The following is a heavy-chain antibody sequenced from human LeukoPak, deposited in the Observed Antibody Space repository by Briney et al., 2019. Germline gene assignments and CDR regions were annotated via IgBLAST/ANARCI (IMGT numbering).Heavy chain of an antibody. CDR2: ISWNSGSI. V-gene: IGHV3-9*01. Sequence: GGSLRLSCAASGFTFDDYAMHWVRQAPGKGLELVSGISWNSGSIGYADSVKGRFTISRDNAKNSLYLQMNSLRAEDTALYYCAKDLSSSGWYVESGFDYWGQGTLVTVSS. CDR1: GFTFDDYA. CDR3: AKDLSSSGWYVESGFDY. J-gene: IGHJ4*02. D-gene: IGHD6-19*01.